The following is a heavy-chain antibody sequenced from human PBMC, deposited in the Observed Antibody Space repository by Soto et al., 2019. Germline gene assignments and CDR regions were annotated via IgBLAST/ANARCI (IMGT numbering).Heavy chain of an antibody. Sequence: EVQLLESGGGLVQPGGSLRLSCAASGFTFSSYAMSWVRQAPGKGLEWVSAISGSGGSTYYADSVKGRFTISRDNSKNTVYLQMNSLRAEDTAVYYCSKAPGYCSGGSCYPYYYYMDVWGKGTTVTVSS. CDR1: GFTFSSYA. CDR2: ISGSGGST. D-gene: IGHD2-15*01. J-gene: IGHJ6*03. CDR3: SKAPGYCSGGSCYPYYYYMDV. V-gene: IGHV3-23*01.